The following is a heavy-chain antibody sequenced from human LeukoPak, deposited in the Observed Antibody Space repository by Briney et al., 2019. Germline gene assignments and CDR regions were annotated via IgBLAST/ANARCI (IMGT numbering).Heavy chain of an antibody. Sequence: PSETLSLTCTVSGGSISSSSYYWGWIRQPPGKGLEWIGSIYYSGSTYYNPSLKSRVTISVDTSKNQFSLKLSSVTAADTAVYYCAREFGRTWFGELLFVPENWFDPWGQGTLVTVSS. J-gene: IGHJ5*02. D-gene: IGHD3-10*01. CDR2: IYYSGST. CDR1: GGSISSSSYY. CDR3: AREFGRTWFGELLFVPENWFDP. V-gene: IGHV4-39*02.